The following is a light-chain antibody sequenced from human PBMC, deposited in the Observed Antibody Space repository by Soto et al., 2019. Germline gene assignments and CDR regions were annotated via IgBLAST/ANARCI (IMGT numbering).Light chain of an antibody. J-gene: IGLJ2*01. V-gene: IGLV2-8*01. Sequence: QSAPTQPPSASGSPGQSVTISCTGTYSDVGDSNYVSWYQQHPGKAPKLVIYEVTQRPSGVPDRFSGSRSENTASLTVSRLQAEDEADYYCSSNVVGTNLKIFGGGTKLTVL. CDR1: YSDVGDSNY. CDR2: EVT. CDR3: SSNVVGTNLKI.